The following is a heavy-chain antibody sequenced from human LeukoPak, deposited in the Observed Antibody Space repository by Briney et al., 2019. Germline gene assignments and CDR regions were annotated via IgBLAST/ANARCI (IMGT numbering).Heavy chain of an antibody. V-gene: IGHV3-9*01. CDR3: AKGFYGDYVTDY. CDR1: GFTFDDYA. Sequence: GRSLRLSCAASGFTFDDYAMHWVRQAPGKGLEWVSGISWNSGSIGYADSVKGRFTISGDNAKNSLYLQMISLRAEDTALYYCAKGFYGDYVTDYWGQGTLVTVSS. J-gene: IGHJ4*02. D-gene: IGHD4-17*01. CDR2: ISWNSGSI.